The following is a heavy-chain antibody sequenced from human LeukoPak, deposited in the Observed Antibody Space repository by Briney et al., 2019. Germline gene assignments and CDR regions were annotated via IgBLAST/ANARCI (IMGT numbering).Heavy chain of an antibody. D-gene: IGHD3-3*01. CDR1: GVTFSSYA. J-gene: IGHJ5*02. Sequence: GGSLRLSCAASGVTFSSYAMSWVRQAPGKGLEWVSAISGSGGSTYYADSVKGRFTISRDNSKNTLYLQMNSLRAEDTAVYYCAKASLRFLEWLSENWFDPWGQGTLVTVSS. V-gene: IGHV3-23*01. CDR3: AKASLRFLEWLSENWFDP. CDR2: ISGSGGST.